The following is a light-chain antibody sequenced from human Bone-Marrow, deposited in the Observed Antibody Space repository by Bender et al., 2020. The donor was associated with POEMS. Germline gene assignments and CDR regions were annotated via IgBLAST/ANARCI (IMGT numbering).Light chain of an antibody. V-gene: IGLV3-25*03. CDR3: QSADSNGTAI. CDR2: KDT. Sequence: SYELTQPSSLSVSPGQTARITCSGDPLPKQYTHWYQQKAGQAPVLIIFKDTERPSKIPDRFSGSSSGTTVMLTISGVQAEDEADYYWQSADSNGTAIFAGGTELTVL. J-gene: IGLJ2*01. CDR1: PLPKQY.